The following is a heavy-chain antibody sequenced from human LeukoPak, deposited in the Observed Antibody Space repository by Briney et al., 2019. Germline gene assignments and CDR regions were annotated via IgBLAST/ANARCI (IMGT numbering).Heavy chain of an antibody. CDR2: VWYDGINK. CDR3: AREKDWSLDY. CDR1: GFTFNTYA. D-gene: IGHD3-9*01. Sequence: QPGRSLRLSCAASGFTFNTYAVHWVRQAPGKGLEWVSIVWYDGINKYYEDSVKGRFTISRDNSKNTLYLQMNSLRAEDTGVYYCAREKDWSLDYWGQGTLVTVSS. J-gene: IGHJ4*02. V-gene: IGHV3-33*01.